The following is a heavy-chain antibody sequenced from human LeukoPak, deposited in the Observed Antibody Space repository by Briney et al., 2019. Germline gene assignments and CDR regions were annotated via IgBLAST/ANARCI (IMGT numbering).Heavy chain of an antibody. CDR2: INHSGST. D-gene: IGHD6-13*01. CDR1: GGSISSSSYY. CDR3: ARLGQQLVLYYYYYMDV. Sequence: SETLSLTCTVSGGSISSSSYYWSWIRQPPGKGLEWIGEINHSGSTNYNPSLKSRVTISVDTSKNQFSLKLSSVTAADTAVYYCARLGQQLVLYYYYYMDVWGKGTTVTISS. J-gene: IGHJ6*03. V-gene: IGHV4-39*07.